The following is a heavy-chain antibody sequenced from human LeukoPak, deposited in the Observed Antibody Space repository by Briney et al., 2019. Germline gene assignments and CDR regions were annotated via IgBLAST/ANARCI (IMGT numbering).Heavy chain of an antibody. CDR1: GGSFSGYY. V-gene: IGHV4-34*01. J-gene: IGHJ5*02. D-gene: IGHD6-19*01. CDR3: ARVVAVPAGSSPFDP. CDR2: INHSGST. Sequence: PSETLSLTCAVYGGSFSGYYWSWIRQPPGKGLEWIGEINHSGSTNYNPSLKSRVTISVDTSKNQFSLKLSSVTAADTAVYYCARVVAVPAGSSPFDPWGQGTLVTVSS.